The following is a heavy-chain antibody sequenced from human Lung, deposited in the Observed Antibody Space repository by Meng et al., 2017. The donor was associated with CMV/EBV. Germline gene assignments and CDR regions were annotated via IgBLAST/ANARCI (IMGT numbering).Heavy chain of an antibody. CDR1: GYTFGSYG. D-gene: IGHD2-15*01. CDR3: ASGTPGRSYCDY. Sequence: QVHLLQSGPGGKKPWASVRVSCKASGYTFGSYGICWVRQAPGQGLEWMGWFVNYVDTYPAPKFQGRVTMTTDTHTNTAFMELRSLTSDDTAVYYCASGTPGRSYCDYWGQGTLVTVSS. CDR2: FVNYVDT. V-gene: IGHV1-18*01. J-gene: IGHJ4*02.